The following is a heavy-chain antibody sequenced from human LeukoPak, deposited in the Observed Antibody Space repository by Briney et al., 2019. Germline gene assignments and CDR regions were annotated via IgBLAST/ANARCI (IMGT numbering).Heavy chain of an antibody. J-gene: IGHJ4*02. D-gene: IGHD1-26*01. CDR3: ARDKGGRYYPPDY. Sequence: ASVKVSCKTSGYTFSGYYIHWVRQAPGQGLEWMGWINPNNGDTVYEQKFQGRVTVTRDTSITTAYMELNRLKSDDTAVYYRARDKGGRYYPPDYWGQGTPVTVSS. CDR1: GYTFSGYY. V-gene: IGHV1-2*02. CDR2: INPNNGDT.